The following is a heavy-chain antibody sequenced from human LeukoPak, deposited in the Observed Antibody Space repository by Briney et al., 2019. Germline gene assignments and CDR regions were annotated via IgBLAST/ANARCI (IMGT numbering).Heavy chain of an antibody. Sequence: PSETLSLTCTVSGGSISSGGYYWSWIRQHPGKGLEGIGYIYYSGSTYYNPSLKSRVTISVDTSKNQFSLKLSSVTAADTAVYYCARSIQLWLGAFDYWGQGTLVTVSS. J-gene: IGHJ4*02. CDR1: GGSISSGGYY. CDR3: ARSIQLWLGAFDY. D-gene: IGHD5-18*01. V-gene: IGHV4-31*03. CDR2: IYYSGST.